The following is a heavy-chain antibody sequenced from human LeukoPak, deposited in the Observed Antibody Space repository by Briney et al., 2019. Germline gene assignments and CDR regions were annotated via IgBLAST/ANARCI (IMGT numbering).Heavy chain of an antibody. Sequence: GGSLRLSCAASGFTFSSYAMSWVRQAPGKGLEWVSAISGSGGSTYYADSVKGRFTISRDNSKNTLYLQMNSLRAEDTAVYYCAKGAYSGYDPVRGDWVYFDYWGQGTLVTVSS. CDR2: ISGSGGST. J-gene: IGHJ4*02. D-gene: IGHD5-12*01. V-gene: IGHV3-23*01. CDR1: GFTFSSYA. CDR3: AKGAYSGYDPVRGDWVYFDY.